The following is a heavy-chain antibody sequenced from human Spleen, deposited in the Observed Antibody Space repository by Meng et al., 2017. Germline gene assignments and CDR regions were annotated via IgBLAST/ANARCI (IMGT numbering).Heavy chain of an antibody. CDR3: ARGPTTMAHDFDY. Sequence: QVQLQEWGAGLLKPSETLPLTCVVPGGSLSEYYWSWIRQPPGKGLEWIGEINHSGSTNYNPSLESRATISVDTSQNNLSLKLSSVTAADSAVYYCARGPTTMAHDFDYWGQGTLVTVSS. CDR2: INHSGST. V-gene: IGHV4-34*01. CDR1: GGSLSEYY. D-gene: IGHD4-11*01. J-gene: IGHJ4*02.